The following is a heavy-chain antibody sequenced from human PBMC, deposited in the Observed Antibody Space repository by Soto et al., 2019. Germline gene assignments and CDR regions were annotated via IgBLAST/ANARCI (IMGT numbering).Heavy chain of an antibody. CDR1: GGSISSSSYY. J-gene: IGHJ4*02. CDR2: IYYSGST. V-gene: IGHV4-39*01. Sequence: LSLTCTVSGGSISSSSYYWGWIRQPPGKGLEWIGSIYYSGSTYYNPSLKSRVTISVDTSKNQFSLKLSSVTAAGTAVYYCARGYYDSSGYYYFDYWGQGTLVTVSS. D-gene: IGHD3-22*01. CDR3: ARGYYDSSGYYYFDY.